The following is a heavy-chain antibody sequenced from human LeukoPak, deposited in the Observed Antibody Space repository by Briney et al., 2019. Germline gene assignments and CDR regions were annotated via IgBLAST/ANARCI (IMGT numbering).Heavy chain of an antibody. CDR3: ASAAARWGFDY. D-gene: IGHD6-6*01. Sequence: ASVKVSCKASGYTFTSYYMHWVRQAPGQGLEWMGIINPSGGSTSYAQKFQGRVTMTGDMSTSTVYMELSSLRSEDTAVYYCASAAARWGFDYWGQGTLVTVSS. CDR2: INPSGGST. CDR1: GYTFTSYY. J-gene: IGHJ4*02. V-gene: IGHV1-46*01.